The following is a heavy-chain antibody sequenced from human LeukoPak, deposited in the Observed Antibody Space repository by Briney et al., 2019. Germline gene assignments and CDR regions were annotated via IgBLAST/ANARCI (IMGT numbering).Heavy chain of an antibody. D-gene: IGHD3-10*01. J-gene: IGHJ6*03. CDR3: ARQNWPGTLLWFGELALYMDV. V-gene: IGHV4-61*01. CDR1: GGSFSSGTHY. CDR2: IYYNGNT. Sequence: SETLSLTCTVSGGSFSSGTHYWSWIRQPPGKGLEWIGYIYYNGNTNYNPSLKSRVTISMDTSKNQFSLKLTSVTAADTAVYYCARQNWPGTLLWFGELALYMDVWGKGTTVTISS.